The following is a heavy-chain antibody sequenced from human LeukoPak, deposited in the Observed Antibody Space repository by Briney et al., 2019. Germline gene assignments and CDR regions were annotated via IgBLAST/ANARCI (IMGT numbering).Heavy chain of an antibody. D-gene: IGHD4-17*01. V-gene: IGHV3-21*01. Sequence: GGSLRLSCAASGFTFSSYSMNWVRQAPGKGLEWVSSISSSSYIYYADSVKGRFTISRDNAKNSLYLQMNSLRAEDTAVYYCARPHDYGEDWFDPWGQGTLVTVSS. CDR2: ISSSSYI. CDR3: ARPHDYGEDWFDP. J-gene: IGHJ5*02. CDR1: GFTFSSYS.